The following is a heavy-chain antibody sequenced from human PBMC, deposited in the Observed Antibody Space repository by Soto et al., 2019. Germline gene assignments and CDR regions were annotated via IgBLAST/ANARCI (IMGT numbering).Heavy chain of an antibody. CDR2: IYYSGST. V-gene: IGHV4-30-4*01. CDR3: ARDVDSPILKPKDAFGI. D-gene: IGHD5-18*01. CDR1: GDSIFGGDYY. J-gene: IGHJ3*02. Sequence: PSETLSLTCTVSGDSIFGGDYYWSWIRQPPGKGLQWVGSIYYSGSTYYNPSLKSRVAISVDTSQNQFSLKLSSVTAAHTAVYFCARDVDSPILKPKDAFGIWGQGTMVTVSS.